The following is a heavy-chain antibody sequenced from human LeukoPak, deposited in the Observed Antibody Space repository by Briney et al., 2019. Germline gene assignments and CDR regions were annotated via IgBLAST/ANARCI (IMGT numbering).Heavy chain of an antibody. CDR3: ARAISWELRSDWFDP. V-gene: IGHV1-18*01. CDR1: GYTFTSYG. J-gene: IGHJ5*02. D-gene: IGHD1-26*01. CDR2: ISAYNGNT. Sequence: ASVKVSCKASGYTFTSYGISWVRQAPGQGLEWMGWISAYNGNTNYAQKLQGRVTMTTDTSTSTAYMELRSLRSDDTAVYYCARAISWELRSDWFDPXGQGTLVTVSS.